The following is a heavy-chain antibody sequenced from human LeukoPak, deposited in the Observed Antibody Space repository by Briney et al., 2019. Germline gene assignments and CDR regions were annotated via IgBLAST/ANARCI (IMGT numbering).Heavy chain of an antibody. D-gene: IGHD1-1*01. Sequence: PGGSLRLSCAASGFTFSTYTMNWVRQAPGKGLEWVSSISSSYSYIYYADSVKGRFTISRDNAKNSLYLQMNSLRAEDTAVYCCARDSAGTDYWGRGTLVTVSS. J-gene: IGHJ4*02. CDR3: ARDSAGTDY. CDR2: ISSSYSYI. CDR1: GFTFSTYT. V-gene: IGHV3-21*01.